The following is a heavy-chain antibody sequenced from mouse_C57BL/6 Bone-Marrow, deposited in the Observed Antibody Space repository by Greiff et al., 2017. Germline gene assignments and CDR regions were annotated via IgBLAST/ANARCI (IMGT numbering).Heavy chain of an antibody. CDR3: ARWWLFDY. CDR2: IYPGSGNT. Sequence: VQLQQSGASVKLSCKASGYTFTDYYINWVKQRPGQGLEWIARIYPGSGNTYYNEKFKGKATLTAEKSSSTAYMQLSSLTSEDSAVYFCARWWLFDYWGQGTTLTVSS. D-gene: IGHD1-1*02. CDR1: GYTFTDYY. V-gene: IGHV1-76*01. J-gene: IGHJ2*01.